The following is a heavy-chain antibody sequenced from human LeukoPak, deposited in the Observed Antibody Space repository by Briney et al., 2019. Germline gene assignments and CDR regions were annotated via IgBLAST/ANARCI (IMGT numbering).Heavy chain of an antibody. CDR2: IKQDGSEK. J-gene: IGHJ6*03. D-gene: IGHD1-26*01. V-gene: IGHV3-7*01. CDR1: GFTFSSYW. Sequence: TGGTLRLSCAASGFTFSSYWMSWVRQAPGKGLEWVANIKQDGSEKYYVDSVKGRFTISTDNTNNSLYLQMNSLRAEDTAVYYCARGIVGATGTYYYYYMDVWGKGTTVTVSS. CDR3: ARGIVGATGTYYYYYMDV.